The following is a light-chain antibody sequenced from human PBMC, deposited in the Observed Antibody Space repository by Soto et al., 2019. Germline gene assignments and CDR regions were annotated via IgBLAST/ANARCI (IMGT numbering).Light chain of an antibody. J-gene: IGKJ2*01. V-gene: IGKV1-5*03. Sequence: DIQVTQSPSTLSAYVGDRVIITCRASQNVNIWLAWYQQRPREAPKLLIYKTSSLKSGVPSRFRGSGSGTEFTLTISSLEPDDFGTYFCLQYNSHPYTFGQGTKLEIK. CDR1: QNVNIW. CDR2: KTS. CDR3: LQYNSHPYT.